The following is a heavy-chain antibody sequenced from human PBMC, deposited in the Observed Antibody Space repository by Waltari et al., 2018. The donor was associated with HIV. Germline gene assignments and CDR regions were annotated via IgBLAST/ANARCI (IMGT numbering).Heavy chain of an antibody. V-gene: IGHV4-61*02. CDR1: GDSISGGDYY. Sequence: LQESGPGLVKPSQTLSLTCEVSGDSISGGDYYWTWIRQAAGKDLEWIGRVFPSRGILFDAKTGYAASLTGRVVMSLDSSKNQFSLEIKSVTTADTAIYYCARGIGYSKGWLDSWGQGILVIVSS. J-gene: IGHJ5*01. CDR3: ARGIGYSKGWLDS. CDR2: VFPSRGILFDAKT. D-gene: IGHD5-18*01.